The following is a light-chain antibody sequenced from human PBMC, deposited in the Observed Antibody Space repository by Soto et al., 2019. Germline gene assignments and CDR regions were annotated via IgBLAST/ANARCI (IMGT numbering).Light chain of an antibody. CDR1: QSLVYSDGNTY. CDR2: KAS. Sequence: MTQSPLSLPVTLGQPASISCRSSQSLVYSDGNTYLAWYQQKPGKAPKLLIYKASTLKSGVPSRFSGSGSGTEFTLTISSLQPDDFATYYCQHYNSYSEAFGQGTKVDIK. J-gene: IGKJ1*01. V-gene: IGKV1-5*03. CDR3: QHYNSYSEA.